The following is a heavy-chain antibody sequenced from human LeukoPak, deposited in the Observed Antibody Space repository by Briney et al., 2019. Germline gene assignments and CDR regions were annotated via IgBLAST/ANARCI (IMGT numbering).Heavy chain of an antibody. CDR1: GYTLTELS. CDR2: FDPEDGET. V-gene: IGHV1-24*01. Sequence: ASVKVSCKVSGYTLTELSMHWVRQAPGKGLEWMGGFDPEDGETIYAQKFQGRVTMTEDTSTDTAYMELSSLRSEDTAVYYCARENLYCSSTSCYTYYFDYWGQGTLVTVSS. D-gene: IGHD2-2*01. CDR3: ARENLYCSSTSCYTYYFDY. J-gene: IGHJ4*02.